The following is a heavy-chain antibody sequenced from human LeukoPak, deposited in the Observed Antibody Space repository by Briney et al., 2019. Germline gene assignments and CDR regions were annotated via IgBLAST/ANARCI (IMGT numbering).Heavy chain of an antibody. Sequence: GGSLRLSCAASGFTFSSYGMHWVRQAPGKGLEWVAVIWYDGSNKYYADSVKGRFTISRGNSKNTLYLQMNSLRAEDTAVYYCARDRYYYDSSGYEGGGYYYYYYGMDVWGQGTTVTVSS. V-gene: IGHV3-33*01. J-gene: IGHJ6*02. CDR3: ARDRYYYDSSGYEGGGYYYYYYGMDV. CDR1: GFTFSSYG. D-gene: IGHD3-22*01. CDR2: IWYDGSNK.